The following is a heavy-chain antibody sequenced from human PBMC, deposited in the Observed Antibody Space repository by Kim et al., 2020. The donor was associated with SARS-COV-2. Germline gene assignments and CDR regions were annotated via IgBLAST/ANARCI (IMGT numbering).Heavy chain of an antibody. V-gene: IGHV4-34*01. D-gene: IGHD4-17*01. Sequence: SETLSLTCAVYGGSFSGYYWSWIRQPPGKGLEWIGEINHSGSTNYNPSLKSRVTISVDTSKNQFSLKLSSVTAADTAVYYCARTNTVTTLDYWGQGTLVTVSS. CDR2: INHSGST. CDR3: ARTNTVTTLDY. J-gene: IGHJ4*02. CDR1: GGSFSGYY.